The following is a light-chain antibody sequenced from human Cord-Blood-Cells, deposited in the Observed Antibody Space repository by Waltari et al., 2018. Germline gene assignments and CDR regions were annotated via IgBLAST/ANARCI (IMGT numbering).Light chain of an antibody. V-gene: IGLV2-23*01. CDR2: EGS. Sequence: QSALTPPASVSGSPGQPITISCTGTSSDVGSSNLASWYQQPPGKAPKLMIYEGSKRPSWVSNLFSGSKSGNTASLTISGLQAEDEADYYCCSYAGSSAYVFGTGTKVTVL. CDR1: SSDVGSSNL. CDR3: CSYAGSSAYV. J-gene: IGLJ1*01.